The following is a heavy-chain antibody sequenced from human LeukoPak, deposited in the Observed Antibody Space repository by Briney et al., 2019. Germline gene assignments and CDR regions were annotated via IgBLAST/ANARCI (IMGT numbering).Heavy chain of an antibody. CDR3: ARPNITYYYDSSGYDGFDV. CDR1: GXNFSNYC. CDR2: IYPNDSDT. D-gene: IGHD3-22*01. J-gene: IGHJ3*01. V-gene: IGHV5-51*01. Sequence: GESLKISFKGSGXNFSNYCIAWVRQMPGKGLEWMGIIYPNDSDTRYRSSFQGQVSISADKSINTAYLQWSSLKASDTAMYFCARPNITYYYDSSGYDGFDVWGQGTMVTVSS.